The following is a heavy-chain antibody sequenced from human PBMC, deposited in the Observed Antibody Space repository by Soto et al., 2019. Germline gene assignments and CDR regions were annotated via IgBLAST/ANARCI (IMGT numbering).Heavy chain of an antibody. CDR3: ARREGYCSGGSCYVDFDY. CDR1: GGSISSSSYY. D-gene: IGHD2-15*01. J-gene: IGHJ4*02. CDR2: IYYSGST. V-gene: IGHV4-39*01. Sequence: SGTLSLTCTVSGGSISSSSYYWCWIRHPPGKGLEWIGSIYYSGSTYYTPSLKSRVTISVDTSKNQFSLKLSSVTAADTAVYYCARREGYCSGGSCYVDFDYWGQGTLVTVSS.